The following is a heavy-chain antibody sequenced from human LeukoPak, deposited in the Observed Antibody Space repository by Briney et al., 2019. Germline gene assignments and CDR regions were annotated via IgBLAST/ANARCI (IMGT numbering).Heavy chain of an antibody. Sequence: VASVKVSCKASRYTFTSYAMNWVRQSPGQGLEWMGWINTNTGNPTYAQGFTGRFVFSLDTSVSTAYLQISSLKAEDTAVYYCARGPLLLWFRELPDYWGQGTLVTVSS. CDR2: INTNTGNP. J-gene: IGHJ4*02. CDR1: RYTFTSYA. CDR3: ARGPLLLWFRELPDY. D-gene: IGHD3-10*01. V-gene: IGHV7-4-1*02.